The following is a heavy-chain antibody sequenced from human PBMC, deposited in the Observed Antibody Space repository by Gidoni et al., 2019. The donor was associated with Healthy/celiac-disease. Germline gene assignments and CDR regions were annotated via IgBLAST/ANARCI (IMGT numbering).Heavy chain of an antibody. D-gene: IGHD6-13*01. V-gene: IGHV1-2*02. J-gene: IGHJ6*02. Sequence: QVQLVQPGSEVKKPGASVKASCKASGYTFTGYYMHWVRQAPGQGLEWMRCINPNSGGTNYSQKLQSRVTMTRDTSISTDYMELSRLRSDDTAVYYCARVGGYSSSLFSGYYYGMDVWGQGTTVTVSS. CDR1: GYTFTGYY. CDR2: INPNSGGT. CDR3: ARVGGYSSSLFSGYYYGMDV.